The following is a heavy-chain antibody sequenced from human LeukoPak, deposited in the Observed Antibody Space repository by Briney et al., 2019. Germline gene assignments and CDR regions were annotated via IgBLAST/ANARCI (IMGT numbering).Heavy chain of an antibody. J-gene: IGHJ4*02. D-gene: IGHD5-18*01. Sequence: GGSLRLSCAASGFTFSSYGMHWVRQAPGKGLEWVTVIWYDGSNKYYADPVKGRFTISRDNSKNTLYLQMNSLRAEDTAVYYCARAERGYSYGYFDYWGQGTLVTVSS. CDR1: GFTFSSYG. V-gene: IGHV3-33*01. CDR2: IWYDGSNK. CDR3: ARAERGYSYGYFDY.